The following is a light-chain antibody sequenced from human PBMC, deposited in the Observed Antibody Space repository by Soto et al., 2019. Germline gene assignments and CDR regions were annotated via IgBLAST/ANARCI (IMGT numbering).Light chain of an antibody. Sequence: EIVLTQSPGTLSLSPGERATLSCRASQSVSSSYLAWYQQKPGQAPRLLIYGASSRATGIPDRFSDSGSRTNFTLTIIKMEPEDFAVYYCEQYGNSSLTFGGGRKVDFK. J-gene: IGKJ4*01. CDR1: QSVSSSY. CDR2: GAS. CDR3: EQYGNSSLT. V-gene: IGKV3-20*01.